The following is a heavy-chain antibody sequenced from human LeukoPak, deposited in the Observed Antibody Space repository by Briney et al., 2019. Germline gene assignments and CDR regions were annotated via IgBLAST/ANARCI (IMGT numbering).Heavy chain of an antibody. D-gene: IGHD2-2*01. CDR3: ARDHCSSTSCYSFRLDY. CDR1: GGSFSGYY. CDR2: INHSGST. J-gene: IGHJ4*02. Sequence: SETLSLTCAVYGGSFSGYYWSWIRQPPGKGLEWIGEINHSGSTNYNPSLKSRVTISVDTSKNQFSLKLSSVTAADTAVYYCARDHCSSTSCYSFRLDYWGQGTLVTVSS. V-gene: IGHV4-34*01.